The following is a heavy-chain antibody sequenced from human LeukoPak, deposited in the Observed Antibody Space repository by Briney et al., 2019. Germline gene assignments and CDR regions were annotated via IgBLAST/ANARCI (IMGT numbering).Heavy chain of an antibody. J-gene: IGHJ5*02. CDR3: ARGSITIFGVLLDP. CDR1: GFTFSSHS. CDR2: ISSSSSYI. D-gene: IGHD3-3*01. V-gene: IGHV3-21*01. Sequence: GGSLRLSCAASGFTFSSHSMNWVRQAPGKGLEWVSSISSSSSYIYYADSVKGRFTISRDNAKNSLYLQMNSLRAEDTAVYYCARGSITIFGVLLDPWGQGTLVTVSS.